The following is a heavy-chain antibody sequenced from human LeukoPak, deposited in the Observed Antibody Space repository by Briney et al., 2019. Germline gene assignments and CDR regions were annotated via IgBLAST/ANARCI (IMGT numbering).Heavy chain of an antibody. CDR1: GGSISSYY. CDR3: AMHDYGGNPRGAFDI. Sequence: SETLSLTCTVSGGSISSYYWSWIRQPPGKGLEWIGYIYYSGSTNYNPSLKSRVTISVDTSKNQFSLKLSSVTAADTAVYYCAMHDYGGNPRGAFDIWGQGTMVTVSS. J-gene: IGHJ3*02. CDR2: IYYSGST. V-gene: IGHV4-59*08. D-gene: IGHD4-23*01.